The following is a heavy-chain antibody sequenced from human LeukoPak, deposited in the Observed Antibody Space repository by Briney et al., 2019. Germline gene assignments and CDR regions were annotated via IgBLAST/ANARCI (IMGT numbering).Heavy chain of an antibody. CDR2: ISGSGDST. CDR3: AIFYASGSRGRASGF. V-gene: IGHV3-23*01. CDR1: GFTFRTYV. Sequence: GSLHLSCAASGFTFRTYVMNGVRKPQGRGLGWVSSISGSGDSTFYVDSVKGRFAISRDNSKNTLFLQLSGLRAEDTALYYCAIFYASGSRGRASGFWGQGTMVTVSS. J-gene: IGHJ4*02. D-gene: IGHD3-16*01.